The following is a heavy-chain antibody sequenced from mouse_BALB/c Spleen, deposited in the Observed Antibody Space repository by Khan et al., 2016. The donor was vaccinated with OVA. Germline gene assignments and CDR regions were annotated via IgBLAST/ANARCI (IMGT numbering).Heavy chain of an antibody. CDR2: INPCNGDT. Sequence: QVQLQQSGAELVKPGASVKLSCKASGYTFIDYCMHWVKQRPAQGLEWIGIINPCNGDTTYNQKFKGKATMTADKSSSTAYMQLSRLTSEDSAVYYCAGRCLGYDFDYWGQGTTVTVSA. CDR3: AGRCLGYDFDY. J-gene: IGHJ2*01. D-gene: IGHD2-10*02. V-gene: IGHV1-7*01. CDR1: GYTFIDYC.